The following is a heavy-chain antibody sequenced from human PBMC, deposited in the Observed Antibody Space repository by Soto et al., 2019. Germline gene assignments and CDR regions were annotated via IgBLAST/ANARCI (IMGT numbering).Heavy chain of an antibody. CDR1: GFTFGDYA. Sequence: PGGSLRLSCTASGFTFGDYAMSWFRQAPGKGLEWVGFIRSKAYGGTTEYAASVKGRFTISRDDSKSIAYLQMNSLKTEDTAVYYCNLPLPINTGYYGIDVWGQGSTVTVYS. J-gene: IGHJ6*02. V-gene: IGHV3-49*03. D-gene: IGHD5-12*01. CDR3: NLPLPINTGYYGIDV. CDR2: IRSKAYGGTT.